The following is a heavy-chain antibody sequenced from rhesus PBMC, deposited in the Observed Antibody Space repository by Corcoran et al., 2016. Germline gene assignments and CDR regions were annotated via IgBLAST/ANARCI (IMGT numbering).Heavy chain of an antibody. D-gene: IGHD4-29*01. CDR2: IGGSSGST. V-gene: IGHV4-165*01. Sequence: QVQLQESGPGLVKPSETLSLTCAVSGVSISGYWWAWIRPPPRTGLEWIGYIGGSSGSTYYNPSLKSRVTISTDTSKNQFSLKLSSVTAADTAVYYCAARSTVVALIPLSFIDYWGQGVLVTVSS. CDR1: GVSISGYW. J-gene: IGHJ4*01. CDR3: AARSTVVALIPLSFIDY.